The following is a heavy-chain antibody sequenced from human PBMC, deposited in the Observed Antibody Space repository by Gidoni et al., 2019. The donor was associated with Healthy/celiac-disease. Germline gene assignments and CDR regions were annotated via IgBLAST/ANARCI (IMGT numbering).Heavy chain of an antibody. CDR1: GVTVRRCW. J-gene: IGHJ4*02. CDR2: IKQDGSAK. CDR3: ARVRSSYDYVWGSYLYYFDY. D-gene: IGHD3-16*02. V-gene: IGHV3-7*01. Sequence: VQLVESGGGLVQPGGSLRHSCAAPGVTVRRCWMGGVRQATGKGLEGVANIKQDGSAKYYVDSVKGRFTISRDNAKNSLYLQMNSLRAEYTAVYYCARVRSSYDYVWGSYLYYFDYWGQGTLVTVSS.